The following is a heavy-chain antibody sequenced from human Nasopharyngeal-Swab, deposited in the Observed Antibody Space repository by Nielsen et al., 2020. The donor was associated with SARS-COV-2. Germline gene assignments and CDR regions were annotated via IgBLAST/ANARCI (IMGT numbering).Heavy chain of an antibody. J-gene: IGHJ6*02. D-gene: IGHD3-9*01. CDR2: IKQDGSEK. CDR3: ARVSSYYDILTGYYAEDGMDV. V-gene: IGHV3-7*01. Sequence: WIRQPPGKGLEWVANIKQDGSEKYYVDSVKGRFTISRDNAKNSLYLQMNSLRAEDTAVYYCARVSSYYDILTGYYAEDGMDVWGQGTTVTVSS.